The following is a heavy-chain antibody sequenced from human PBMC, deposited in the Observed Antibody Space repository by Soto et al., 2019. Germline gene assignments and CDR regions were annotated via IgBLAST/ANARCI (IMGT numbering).Heavy chain of an antibody. D-gene: IGHD5-12*01. CDR2: IYSGGST. CDR3: AINSGYDPAYYFDY. J-gene: IGHJ4*02. Sequence: PGGSLRLSCAASGFTVSSNYMSWVRQAPGKGLEWVSVIYSGGSTYYADSVKGRFTISRDNSKNTLYLQMNSLRAEDTAVYYCAINSGYDPAYYFDYWGQGTLVTVSS. V-gene: IGHV3-66*01. CDR1: GFTVSSNY.